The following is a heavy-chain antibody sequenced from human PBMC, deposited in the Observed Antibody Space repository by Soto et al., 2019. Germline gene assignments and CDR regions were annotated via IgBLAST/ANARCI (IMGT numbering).Heavy chain of an antibody. CDR1: GITFSNYA. V-gene: IGHV3-23*01. CDR2: ISDSGSFT. Sequence: EVQLLASGGGLVQPGGSLRLSCAASGITFSNYAMTWVRQAPGKGLEWVSVISDSGSFTFYADSVKGRFTISRDNSGGTLYLQMNSLRAEDTAIYYCAKRPLNWGRCYFDLWGRGTLVTVSS. D-gene: IGHD7-27*01. CDR3: AKRPLNWGRCYFDL. J-gene: IGHJ2*01.